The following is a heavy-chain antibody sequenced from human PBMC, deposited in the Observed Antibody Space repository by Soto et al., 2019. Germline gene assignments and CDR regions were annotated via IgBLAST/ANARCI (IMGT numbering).Heavy chain of an antibody. CDR2: IWYDGSNK. J-gene: IGHJ4*02. Sequence: QVQLVESGGGVVQPGRSLRLSCAASGFTFSSYGMHWVRQAPGKGLEWVAVIWYDGSNKYYAESVKGRFTISRDNSKNTLYLQMNSLRAEDTAVYYCARDLYYYDSSGTFDYWGQGTLVTVSS. D-gene: IGHD3-22*01. V-gene: IGHV3-33*01. CDR3: ARDLYYYDSSGTFDY. CDR1: GFTFSSYG.